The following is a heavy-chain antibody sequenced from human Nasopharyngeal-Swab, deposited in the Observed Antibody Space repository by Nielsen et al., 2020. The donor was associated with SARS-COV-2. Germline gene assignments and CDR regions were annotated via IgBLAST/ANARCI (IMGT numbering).Heavy chain of an antibody. D-gene: IGHD1-26*01. V-gene: IGHV1-2*06. CDR2: INPNSGGT. CDR1: GYTFTGYY. CDR3: ARVIVVSGRGAFDI. Sequence: ASVKVSCKASGYTFTGYYMHWVRQAPGQGLEWMGRINPNSGGTNYAQKVQGRVTMTRDTSISTAYMELSRLRSDDTAVYYCARVIVVSGRGAFDIWGQGTMVTVSS. J-gene: IGHJ3*02.